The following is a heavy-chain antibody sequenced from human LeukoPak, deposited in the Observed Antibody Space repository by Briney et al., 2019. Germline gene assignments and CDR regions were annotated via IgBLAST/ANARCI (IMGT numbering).Heavy chain of an antibody. Sequence: GGSLRLFCAASGFTFSSYWMHWVRQAPGKGLVWVSRINSDGSSTSYADSVKGRFTISRDNAKNTLYLQMNSLRAEDTAVYYCARDQVSSGWYGGGIDYWGQGTLVTVSS. CDR1: GFTFSSYW. CDR3: ARDQVSSGWYGGGIDY. J-gene: IGHJ4*02. D-gene: IGHD6-19*01. CDR2: INSDGSST. V-gene: IGHV3-74*01.